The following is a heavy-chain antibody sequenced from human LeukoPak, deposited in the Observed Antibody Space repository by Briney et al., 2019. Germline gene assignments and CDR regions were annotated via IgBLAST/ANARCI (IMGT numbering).Heavy chain of an antibody. CDR1: GDSLRSYF. J-gene: IGHJ4*02. CDR3: AREIRVAATFLDY. D-gene: IGHD2-15*01. CDR2: TLDSGST. V-gene: IGHV4-59*01. Sequence: SETLSLTCTVSGDSLRSYFWTWIRQPPGKGLEWIGYTLDSGSTNTHPSLKSRVPLSVDTSKSQFSLNLSSVTAADTAVYYCAREIRVAATFLDYWGQGTLVTVSS.